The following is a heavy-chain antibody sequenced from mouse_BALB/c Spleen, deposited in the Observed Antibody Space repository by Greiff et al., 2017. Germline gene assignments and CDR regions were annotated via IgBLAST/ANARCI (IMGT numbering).Heavy chain of an antibody. CDR3: ARSLPPFDY. J-gene: IGHJ2*01. V-gene: IGHV1-66*01. D-gene: IGHD2-12*01. Sequence: QVQLKESGPELVKPGASVKISCKASGYSFTSYYIHWVKQRPGQGLEWIGWIFPGSGNTKYNEKFKGKATLTADTSSSTAYMQLSSLTSEDSAVYFCARSLPPFDYWGQGTTLTVSS. CDR2: IFPGSGNT. CDR1: GYSFTSYY.